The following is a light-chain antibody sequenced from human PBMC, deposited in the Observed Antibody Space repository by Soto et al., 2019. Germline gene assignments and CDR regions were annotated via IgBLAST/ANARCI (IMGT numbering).Light chain of an antibody. J-gene: IGLJ1*01. Sequence: QSALTQPPSVSGAPGQTVIISCSGSSSNIGAPYDVNWYRQLPGTVPKLLIYGNHNRPSGVPDRFSGSKSGTSASLAITGIQAEDEADYHCQSYDRSLSGYVFGTGTKVTV. CDR1: SSNIGAPYD. CDR2: GNH. V-gene: IGLV1-40*01. CDR3: QSYDRSLSGYV.